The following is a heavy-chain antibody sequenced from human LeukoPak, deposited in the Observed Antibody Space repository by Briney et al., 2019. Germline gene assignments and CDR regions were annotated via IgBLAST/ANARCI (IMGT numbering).Heavy chain of an antibody. CDR2: INPNSGGT. Sequence: ASVKVSCKASGYTFTGYYMHWVRQAPGQGLEWMGWINPNSGGTNYAQKFQGRVTMTRDTSISTAYMELSRLRSDDTAVYYCAREGVGATLFLAYWGQGTLVTVSS. J-gene: IGHJ4*02. CDR3: AREGVGATLFLAY. CDR1: GYTFTGYY. D-gene: IGHD1-26*01. V-gene: IGHV1-2*02.